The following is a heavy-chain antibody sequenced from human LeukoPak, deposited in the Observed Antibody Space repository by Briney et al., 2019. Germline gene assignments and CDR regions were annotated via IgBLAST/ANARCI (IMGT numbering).Heavy chain of an antibody. V-gene: IGHV1-2*02. CDR2: INPNSGGT. CDR3: AAGVMITFGGVIRDNTFDY. Sequence: GASVKVSCKASGYTFTSYGISWVRQAPGQGLEWMGWINPNSGGTNYAQKFQGRVTMTRDTSISTAYMELSRLRSDDTAVYYCAAGVMITFGGVIRDNTFDYWGQGTLVTVSS. D-gene: IGHD3-16*01. J-gene: IGHJ4*02. CDR1: GYTFTSYG.